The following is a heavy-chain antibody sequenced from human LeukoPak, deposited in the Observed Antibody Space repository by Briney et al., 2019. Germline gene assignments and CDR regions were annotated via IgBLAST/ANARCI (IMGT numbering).Heavy chain of an antibody. CDR3: TTFYHEYSPY. CDR1: GFSFMNAW. CDR2: IKSNADGGTP. J-gene: IGHJ4*02. Sequence: GGSLRLSCAASGFSFMNAWMIWVRQAPGKGLEWVGRIKSNADGGTPDYAAPARGRFTISRDGSKNTLYLQMNSLKTEDTAVYYCTTFYHEYSPYWGRGTLVTVSS. D-gene: IGHD2/OR15-2a*01. V-gene: IGHV3-15*01.